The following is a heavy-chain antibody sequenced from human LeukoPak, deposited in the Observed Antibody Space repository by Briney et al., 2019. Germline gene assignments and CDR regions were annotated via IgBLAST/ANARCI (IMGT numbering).Heavy chain of an antibody. CDR2: IKQDGSEK. D-gene: IGHD2-15*01. CDR3: AKWLEGGRPDFDS. V-gene: IGHV3-7*05. Sequence: GGSLRLSCAASGFSLSSYWMSWVRQAPGKGLEWVANIKQDGSEKYYVDSVKGRFTISRDSAKNSVYLQMNGLRAEDTAVYYCAKWLEGGRPDFDSWGQGTLVTVSS. J-gene: IGHJ4*02. CDR1: GFSLSSYW.